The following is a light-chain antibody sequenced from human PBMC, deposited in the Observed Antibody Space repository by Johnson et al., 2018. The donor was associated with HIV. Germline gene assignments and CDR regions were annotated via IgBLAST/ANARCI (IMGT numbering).Light chain of an antibody. Sequence: QSVLTQPPSVSAAPGQKVTISCSGSSSNIGNNYVSWYQQLPGTAPKLLIYDNNKRPSGIPDRFSGSKSGKSATLGITGLLTGDAADYYCGTWARSRSAYFGTGTKFTVL. CDR1: SSNIGNNY. V-gene: IGLV1-51*01. J-gene: IGLJ1*01. CDR2: DNN. CDR3: GTWARSRSAY.